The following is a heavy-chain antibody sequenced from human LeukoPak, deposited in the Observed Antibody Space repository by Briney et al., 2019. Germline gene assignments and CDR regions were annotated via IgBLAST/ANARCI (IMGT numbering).Heavy chain of an antibody. CDR2: ICDSCNTN. D-gene: IGHD1-26*01. V-gene: IGHV3-48*01. CDR3: AKDRTVGASYWYFDL. Sequence: GGSLRLSCAASGFTFSNFGMNWVRQAPGKGLEWISYICDSCNTNYYADSVKGRFTISRDSSRNTLFLHMNTLRAEDTAIYYCAKDRTVGASYWYFDLWGRGTLVTVSS. CDR1: GFTFSNFG. J-gene: IGHJ2*01.